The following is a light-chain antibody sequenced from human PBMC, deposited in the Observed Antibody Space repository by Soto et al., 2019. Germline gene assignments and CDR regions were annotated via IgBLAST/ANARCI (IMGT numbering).Light chain of an antibody. CDR2: AAS. Sequence: DIQMTQSPSSVSASVGDRVTITCRASQAISTWLAWYQQKPGKAPKLLIYAASNLQTGVPSRFSGSGAGTDSPLTISSLQPEDFATYYCQQANSLPRTFGQGTKVEIK. V-gene: IGKV1D-12*01. CDR1: QAISTW. J-gene: IGKJ1*01. CDR3: QQANSLPRT.